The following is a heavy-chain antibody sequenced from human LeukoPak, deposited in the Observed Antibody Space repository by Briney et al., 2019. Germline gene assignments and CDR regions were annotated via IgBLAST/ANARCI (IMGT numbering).Heavy chain of an antibody. D-gene: IGHD3-3*01. CDR3: ARXAIXGHTKI. Sequence: PGGSLRLSCAASGFNVDSTYMSWVRQAPGKGLEWVSVIYSGGSTYYAGSVQGRFTISRDNSKNTLYLHMNSLKAEDTAMYYCARXAIXGHTKIWGQGTMVTVSS. J-gene: IGHJ3*02. V-gene: IGHV3-53*01. CDR1: GFNVDSTY. CDR2: IYSGGST.